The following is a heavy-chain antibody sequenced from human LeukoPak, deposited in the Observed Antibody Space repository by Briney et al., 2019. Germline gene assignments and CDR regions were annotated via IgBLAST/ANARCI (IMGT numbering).Heavy chain of an antibody. CDR2: ISGSGDST. Sequence: GGSLRLSCTASGFIFDTHTLTWVRQAPGKGLEWVASISGSGDSTNYGDSVKGRFTISRHNFKRTVHLEMSNLRADDTAMYYCVRRAAVRGMDFWGLGTTVIVSS. J-gene: IGHJ6*02. V-gene: IGHV3-23*01. CDR1: GFIFDTHT. CDR3: VRRAAVRGMDF. D-gene: IGHD1-14*01.